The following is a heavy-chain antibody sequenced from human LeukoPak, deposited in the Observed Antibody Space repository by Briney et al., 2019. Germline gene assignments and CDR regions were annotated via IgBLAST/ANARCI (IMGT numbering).Heavy chain of an antibody. CDR3: ARGVMGSGCYYMDV. D-gene: IGHD6-19*01. Sequence: PSETLSLTCTVSGGSISPFYWSWIRQPAGKGLEWIGRIYTSGSTNYNPSLKSRVTMSVDTSKNQFSLKLSSVTAADTAVYYCARGVMGSGCYYMDVWGKGTTVTISS. CDR2: IYTSGST. J-gene: IGHJ6*03. V-gene: IGHV4-4*07. CDR1: GGSISPFY.